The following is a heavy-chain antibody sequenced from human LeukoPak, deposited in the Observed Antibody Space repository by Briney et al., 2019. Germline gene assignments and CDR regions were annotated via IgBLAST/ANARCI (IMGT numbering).Heavy chain of an antibody. CDR2: INHSGST. D-gene: IGHD2-21*02. Sequence: SETLSLTRAVYGGSFSGYYWSWIRQPPGKGLEWIGEINHSGSTNYNPSLKSRVTISVDTSKNQFSLKLSSVTAADTAVYYCARGTVVTQYWGQGTLVTVSS. V-gene: IGHV4-34*01. J-gene: IGHJ4*02. CDR1: GGSFSGYY. CDR3: ARGTVVTQY.